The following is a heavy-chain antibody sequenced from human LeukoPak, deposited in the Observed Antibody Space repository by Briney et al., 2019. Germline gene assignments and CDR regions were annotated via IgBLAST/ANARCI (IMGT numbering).Heavy chain of an antibody. J-gene: IGHJ4*02. CDR2: INQDRREK. CDR1: GFTFSSYW. Sequence: GGSLRLSCAASGFTFSSYWMSWVRQAPGKGLEWVAHINQDRREKYYVDSVRGRFTISRDNAKSSLFLQMNSLRAEDTAVYYCARDRGYGSGSYYIRVFDYWGQGTLVTVSS. D-gene: IGHD3-10*01. V-gene: IGHV3-7*03. CDR3: ARDRGYGSGSYYIRVFDY.